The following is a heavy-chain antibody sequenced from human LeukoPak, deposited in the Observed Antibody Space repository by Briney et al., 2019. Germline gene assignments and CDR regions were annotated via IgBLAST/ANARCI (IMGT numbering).Heavy chain of an antibody. V-gene: IGHV3-21*01. J-gene: IGHJ3*02. CDR3: ARDAPWYNWNDGRRDAFDI. CDR2: ISSSSSYI. D-gene: IGHD1-1*01. Sequence: GGSLRLSCAASGFTFSSYSMNWVRQAPGKGLEWVSSISSSSSYIYYADSVKGRFTISRDNAKNSLYLQMNSLRAEDTAVYYCARDAPWYNWNDGRRDAFDIWGQGTMVTVSS. CDR1: GFTFSSYS.